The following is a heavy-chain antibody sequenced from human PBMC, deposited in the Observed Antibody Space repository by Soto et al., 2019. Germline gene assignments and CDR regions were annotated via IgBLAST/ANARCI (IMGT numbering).Heavy chain of an antibody. CDR3: ARQSVTTGRYYGMDV. D-gene: IGHD4-17*01. V-gene: IGHV5-51*01. J-gene: IGHJ6*02. CDR1: GYSFTSYW. CDR2: IYPGDSDT. Sequence: GESLKISCNGSGYSFTSYWVGWVRQMPGKGLEWMGIIYPGDSDTRYSPSFQGQVTISADKSISTAYLQWSSLKASDTAMYYCARQSVTTGRYYGMDVWGQGTTVTVSS.